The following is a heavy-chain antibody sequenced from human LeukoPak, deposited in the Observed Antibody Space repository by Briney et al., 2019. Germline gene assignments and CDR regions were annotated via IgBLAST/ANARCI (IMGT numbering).Heavy chain of an antibody. CDR3: ARVQRYGVTGTTLGRAPIDY. Sequence: SETLSLTCAVYGGSFSGYYWSWIRQPPGKGLEWIGEINHSGSTNYNPSLKSRVTISVDTSKNQFSLKLSSVTAADTAVYYCARVQRYGVTGTTLGRAPIDYWGQGTLVTVSS. CDR2: INHSGST. V-gene: IGHV4-34*01. J-gene: IGHJ4*02. D-gene: IGHD1-20*01. CDR1: GGSFSGYY.